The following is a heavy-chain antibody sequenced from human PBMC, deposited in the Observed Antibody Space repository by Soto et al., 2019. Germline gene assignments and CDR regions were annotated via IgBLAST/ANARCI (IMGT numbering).Heavy chain of an antibody. CDR2: ISSSSSYI. Sequence: GGSLRLSCAASGFTFSSYSMNWVRQAPGKGLEWVSSISSSSSYIYYADSVKGRFTISRDNAKNSLYLQMNSLRAEDTAVYYCARDLGVSGKTFDYWGQGTLVTVSS. CDR1: GFTFSSYS. J-gene: IGHJ4*02. V-gene: IGHV3-21*01. CDR3: ARDLGVSGKTFDY. D-gene: IGHD3-10*01.